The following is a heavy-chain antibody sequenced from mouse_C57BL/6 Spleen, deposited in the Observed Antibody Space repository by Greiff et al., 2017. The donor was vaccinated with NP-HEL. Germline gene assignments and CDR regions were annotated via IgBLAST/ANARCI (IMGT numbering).Heavy chain of an antibody. J-gene: IGHJ4*01. CDR2: IDPSDSYT. CDR3: ARKGTTVVANAMDY. D-gene: IGHD1-1*01. V-gene: IGHV1-69*01. Sequence: QVQLQQPGAELVMPGASVKLSCKASGYTFTSYWMHWVKQRPGQGLEWIGEIDPSDSYTNYNQKFKGKSTLTVDKSSSTAYMQLSSLTSEDSAVYYCARKGTTVVANAMDYWGQGTSVTVSS. CDR1: GYTFTSYW.